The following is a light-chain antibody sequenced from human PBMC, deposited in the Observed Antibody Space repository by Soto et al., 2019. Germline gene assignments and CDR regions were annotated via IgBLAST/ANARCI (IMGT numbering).Light chain of an antibody. J-gene: IGKJ1*01. CDR3: QQYQAYSGT. CDR1: QSVNTW. V-gene: IGKV1-5*01. CDR2: DAS. Sequence: QMGHSLVTLLASVGDRVTITCRASQSVNTWLAWYQQKPGKAPKTLIYDASDLESGVPSRFSGSGSGTEFTLTISSLLPDDFASYYCQQYQAYSGTFGQGTKV.